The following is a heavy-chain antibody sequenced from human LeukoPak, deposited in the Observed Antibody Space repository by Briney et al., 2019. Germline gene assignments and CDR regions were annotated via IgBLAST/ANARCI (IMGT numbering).Heavy chain of an antibody. V-gene: IGHV1-2*02. J-gene: IGHJ4*02. CDR2: INPNNGGT. D-gene: IGHD3-10*01. CDR3: ARDNYGSGSYYKY. CDR1: GYIFTDYY. Sequence: ASVKVSCKASGYIFTDYYMHWGRQAPGQGLEWMGWINPNNGGTKYAQKFQGRVTMTRDTSISAAYMELGRLRSDDTAVYYCARDNYGSGSYYKYWGQGTPVTVSS.